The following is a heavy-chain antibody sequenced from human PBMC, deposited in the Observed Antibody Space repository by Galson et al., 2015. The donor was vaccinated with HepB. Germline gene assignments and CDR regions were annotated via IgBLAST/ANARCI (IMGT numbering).Heavy chain of an antibody. CDR2: IWYDGSNK. V-gene: IGHV3-33*01. Sequence: SLRLSCAASGFTFSSYGMHWVRQAPGKGLEWVAVIWYDGSNKYYADSVKGRFTISRDNSKNTLYLQMNSLRAEDTAVYYCAREFGSAENYYYYGMDVWGQGTTVTVSS. J-gene: IGHJ6*02. CDR3: AREFGSAENYYYYGMDV. CDR1: GFTFSSYG. D-gene: IGHD3-3*01.